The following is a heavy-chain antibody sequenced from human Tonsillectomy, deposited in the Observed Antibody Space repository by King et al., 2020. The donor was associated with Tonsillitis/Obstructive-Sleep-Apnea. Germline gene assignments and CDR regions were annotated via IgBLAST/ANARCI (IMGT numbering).Heavy chain of an antibody. CDR3: ARATGDNWVGSY. V-gene: IGHV3-23*04. CDR1: GFTFSSYA. D-gene: IGHD1-1*01. J-gene: IGHJ4*02. Sequence: VQLVESGGGLVQPGGSLSLSCVASGFTFSSYAMSGVRQAPGKGPEWVSAIDCSGRSTFYPDSVKGRVTISRDNSKNTVFLRMTSRRAEDTAVYYCARATGDNWVGSYWGQGSLVTVSS. CDR2: IDCSGRST.